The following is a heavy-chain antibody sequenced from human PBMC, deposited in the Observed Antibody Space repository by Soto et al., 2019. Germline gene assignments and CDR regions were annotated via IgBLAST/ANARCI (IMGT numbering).Heavy chain of an antibody. J-gene: IGHJ4*02. V-gene: IGHV1-3*01. CDR3: ARGGSYDCYVCHFDY. CDR1: GYSFRSFA. CDR2: INPVNGNT. D-gene: IGHD2-21*02. Sequence: GASVKVSCKASGYSFRSFAMHWVRQAPGQRLEWMGWINPVNGNTKYSQNFQSRVTIIRDTFANTAYMEMSSLRSEDTAVYFCARGGSYDCYVCHFDYWGQGTQVTVYS.